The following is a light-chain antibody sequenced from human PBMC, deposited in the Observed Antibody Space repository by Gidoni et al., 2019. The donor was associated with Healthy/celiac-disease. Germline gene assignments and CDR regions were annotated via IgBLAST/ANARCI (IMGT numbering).Light chain of an antibody. CDR1: QCVSSSY. Sequence: EHVLTQSPVTLSLAPGERASQCVSSSYLAWYQQHHGQAPRRLIYGGSSRATGIPDGYRGRGCGTDVTLTISRREPEDVAVYYCQQYGSSPFSTFXXXTKLEIK. V-gene: IGKV3-20*01. CDR3: QQYGSSPFST. CDR2: GGS. J-gene: IGKJ2*01.